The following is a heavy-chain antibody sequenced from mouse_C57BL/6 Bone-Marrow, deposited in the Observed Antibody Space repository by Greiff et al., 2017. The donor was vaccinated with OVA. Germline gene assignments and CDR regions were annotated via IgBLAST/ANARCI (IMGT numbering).Heavy chain of an antibody. CDR2: ISDGGSYT. D-gene: IGHD2-1*01. V-gene: IGHV5-4*01. CDR1: GFTFSSYA. Sequence: EVQLVESGGGLVKPGGSLKLSCAASGFTFSSYAMSWVRQTPEKRLEWVATISDGGSYTYYPVNVKGRFTISRDNAKNNLYLQMSHLKSEDTAMYYCARDYYGEAYWGQGTLVTVSA. CDR3: ARDYYGEAY. J-gene: IGHJ3*01.